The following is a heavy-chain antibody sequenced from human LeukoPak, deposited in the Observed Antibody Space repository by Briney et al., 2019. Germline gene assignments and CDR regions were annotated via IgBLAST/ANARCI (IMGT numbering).Heavy chain of an antibody. CDR3: VREGTYCTHGVCYEY. Sequence: PSETLSLTCTVSGDSISSYYWSWIRQPAGKGLQWIGRIYTSGTTNYNPSLKSRLTMSIDTSKNQFSLRLSSVTAADTAVYYSVREGTYCTHGVCYEYWGQGTLVTVSS. J-gene: IGHJ4*02. CDR1: GDSISSYY. D-gene: IGHD2-8*01. V-gene: IGHV4-4*07. CDR2: IYTSGTT.